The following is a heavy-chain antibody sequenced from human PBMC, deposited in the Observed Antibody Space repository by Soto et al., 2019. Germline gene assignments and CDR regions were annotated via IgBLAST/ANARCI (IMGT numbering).Heavy chain of an antibody. CDR2: INAGNGNT. CDR1: GYTLTRYS. J-gene: IGHJ4*02. V-gene: IGHV1-3*05. D-gene: IGHD3-22*01. CDR3: AILGTYYFDNSDNYFDF. Sequence: QVQLVQSGAEEMKPGASVKVSCKASGYTLTRYSIHWVRQAPEQRLEWMGWINAGNGNTKFSQKFQGRVTITRATSASTAYMELRGLRSEDTAVYYCAILGTYYFDNSDNYFDFWGQGTLVTVSS.